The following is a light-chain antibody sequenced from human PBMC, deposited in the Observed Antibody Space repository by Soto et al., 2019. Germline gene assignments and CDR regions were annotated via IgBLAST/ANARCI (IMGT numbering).Light chain of an antibody. J-gene: IGKJ5*01. CDR2: WAS. CDR3: HQYYSTPIT. CDR1: QSILYSSNNKEK. Sequence: DIVMTQSPDSLAVSLGERATINCKSSQSILYSSNNKEKLAWYQQKPGQPPKLLIYWASTRESVVPDRFSGSGSGTDFTLTISSLQAEDVAVYYCHQYYSTPITFGQGTRLEIK. V-gene: IGKV4-1*01.